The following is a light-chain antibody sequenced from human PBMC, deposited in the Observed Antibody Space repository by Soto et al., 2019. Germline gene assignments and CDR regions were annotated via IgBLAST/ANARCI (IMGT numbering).Light chain of an antibody. Sequence: DIVITQSPASLAVSLGERATINCKSSQSLLNSANDKMHLAWYQQKPGQPPKLLIWRASTRDSGVPDRFSGSGSGTDFTLTINSLQAEDVATYYCQQYFSAHLTFGGGTKVEI. CDR3: QQYFSAHLT. J-gene: IGKJ4*01. CDR2: RAS. CDR1: QSLLNSANDKMH. V-gene: IGKV4-1*01.